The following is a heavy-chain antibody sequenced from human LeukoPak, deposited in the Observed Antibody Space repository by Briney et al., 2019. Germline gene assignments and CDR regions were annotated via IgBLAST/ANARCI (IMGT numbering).Heavy chain of an antibody. CDR1: GFAFSSYA. Sequence: PGGSLRLSCAASGFAFSSYAMSWVRQAPGKGLEWVSVLSSNGDNTYYAESVKGRFTISRDNSKNTLYLQMNSLRAEDTAVYYCAKVIVVVVAATRGFDYWGQGTLVTVSS. V-gene: IGHV3-23*01. J-gene: IGHJ4*02. D-gene: IGHD2-15*01. CDR2: LSSNGDNT. CDR3: AKVIVVVVAATRGFDY.